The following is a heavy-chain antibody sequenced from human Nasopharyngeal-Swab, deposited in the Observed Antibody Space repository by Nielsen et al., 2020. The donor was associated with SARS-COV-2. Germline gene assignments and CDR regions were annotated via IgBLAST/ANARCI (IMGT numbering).Heavy chain of an antibody. J-gene: IGHJ3*02. CDR2: INHSGST. CDR1: GGSFSGYY. CDR3: ARESGRITMIVVVRGAFDI. V-gene: IGHV4-34*01. Sequence: SETLSLTCAVYGGSFSGYYWSWIRQPPGKGLEWIGEINHSGSTNYNPSLKSRVTISVDTSKNQFSLKLSSVTAADTAVYYCARESGRITMIVVVRGAFDIWGQGTMVTVSS. D-gene: IGHD3-22*01.